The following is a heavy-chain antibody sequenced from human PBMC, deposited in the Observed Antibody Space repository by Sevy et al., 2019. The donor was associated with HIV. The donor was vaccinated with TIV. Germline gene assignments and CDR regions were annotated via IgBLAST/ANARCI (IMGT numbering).Heavy chain of an antibody. D-gene: IGHD3-10*01. CDR2: IKQDGSEK. Sequence: GGSLRLSCVASGFTFSRFGMHWVRQAPGKGLEWVANIKQDGSEKYYVDSVKGRFTISRDNAKNSLYLQMNSLRAEDTAVYFCAVPMIWGVISFYYYGMDVWGQGTTVTVSS. CDR1: GFTFSRFG. J-gene: IGHJ6*02. CDR3: AVPMIWGVISFYYYGMDV. V-gene: IGHV3-7*01.